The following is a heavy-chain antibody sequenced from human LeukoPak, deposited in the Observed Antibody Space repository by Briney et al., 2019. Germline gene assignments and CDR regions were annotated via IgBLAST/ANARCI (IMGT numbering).Heavy chain of an antibody. CDR3: ATVEGWRYSYGYFDY. CDR2: IYYSGRV. Sequence: PSETLSLTCTVPSGSISSYYWSWIRQPPGKGLEWIGYIYYSGRVNYNPSLKSRVTISVDRSKNQFSLKLSFVTAADTAVYYCATVEGWRYSYGYFDYWGQGTLVTVSS. D-gene: IGHD5-18*01. V-gene: IGHV4-59*01. J-gene: IGHJ4*02. CDR1: SGSISSYY.